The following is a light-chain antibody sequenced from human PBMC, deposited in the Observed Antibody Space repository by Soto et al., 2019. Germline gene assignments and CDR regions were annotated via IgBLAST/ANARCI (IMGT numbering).Light chain of an antibody. CDR2: DAS. CDR3: QHYNQLPLT. CDR1: QSVSSSY. J-gene: IGKJ4*01. V-gene: IGKV3D-7*01. Sequence: EIVLTQSPGTLSLSPGERATLSCRASQSVSSSYLAWYQHKPGQAPRLLIYDASTRATDIPARFSGSGSGTDFTLTISSLLSEDFAVYYCQHYNQLPLTFGGGTKVDIK.